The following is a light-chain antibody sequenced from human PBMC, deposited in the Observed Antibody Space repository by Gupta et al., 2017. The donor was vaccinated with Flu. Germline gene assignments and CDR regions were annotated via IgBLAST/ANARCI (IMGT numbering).Light chain of an antibody. J-gene: IGKJ2*01. CDR1: QNINKY. CDR2: GAS. CDR3: QQRDSPSYT. Sequence: DMQMTQSPSSLSASVGDRVTITCRASQNINKYLNWYQHKPGKAPKLLIYGASTLQSGVPSRFSGSGSGTEFTLTISSLQPEDFADYYCQQRDSPSYTFGQGTKLEIK. V-gene: IGKV1-39*01.